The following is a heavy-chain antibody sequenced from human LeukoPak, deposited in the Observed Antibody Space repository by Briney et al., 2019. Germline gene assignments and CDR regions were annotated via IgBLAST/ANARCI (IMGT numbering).Heavy chain of an antibody. J-gene: IGHJ5*02. V-gene: IGHV1-46*01. Sequence: ASVKVSCTASGYTFTSYYMHWVRQAPGQGLEWMGIINPSGGSTSYAQKFQGRVTMTRDPSTTTVYRELSSLRSEDAAVYYCARAGENYYDSSGYYYPWGQGTLVSVSS. CDR1: GYTFTSYY. CDR2: INPSGGST. D-gene: IGHD3-22*01. CDR3: ARAGENYYDSSGYYYP.